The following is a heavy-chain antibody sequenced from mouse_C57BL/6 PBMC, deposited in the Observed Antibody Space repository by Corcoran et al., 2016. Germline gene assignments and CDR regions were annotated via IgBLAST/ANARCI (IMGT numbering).Heavy chain of an antibody. CDR1: GYTFTTYG. J-gene: IGHJ1*03. D-gene: IGHD2-13*01. V-gene: IGHV9-3*01. CDR2: INTYSGVP. CDR3: ARGDYGYFDV. Sequence: QIQLVQSGPELKKPGETVKISCKASGYTFTTYGMSWVKQAPGKGLKWMGWINTYSGVPTYADDFKGRFAFSLETSASTAYLQISNLKNEDTATYFCARGDYGYFDVWGTGTTVTVSS.